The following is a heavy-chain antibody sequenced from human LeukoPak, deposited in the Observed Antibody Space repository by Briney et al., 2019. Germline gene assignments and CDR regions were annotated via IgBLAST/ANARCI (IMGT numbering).Heavy chain of an antibody. J-gene: IGHJ3*02. V-gene: IGHV4-34*01. CDR3: AGTYCGGCAFDI. D-gene: IGHD2-21*01. CDR2: INHSGST. CDR1: GGSFSGYY. Sequence: SETLSLTCAVYGGSFSGYYWSWIRQPPGKGLEWIGEINHSGSTNYNPSLKSRVTISVDTSKNQFSLKLSSVTAADTAVYYCAGTYCGGCAFDIWGQGTMVTVSS.